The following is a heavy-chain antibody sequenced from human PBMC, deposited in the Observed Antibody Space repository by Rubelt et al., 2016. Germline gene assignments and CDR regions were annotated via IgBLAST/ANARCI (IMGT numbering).Heavy chain of an antibody. Sequence: EVQLLESGGGLVQPGGCLRLSCAASGFSFNTYWMTWVRQAPGKGLEWVASIKQDGSEKYYVDSVKGRFTISGDNAKNSLYLQMSSLRAEDTAVYYCAREGSGNYYYYFDYWGQGTLVTVSS. D-gene: IGHD1-26*01. CDR3: AREGSGNYYYYFDY. J-gene: IGHJ4*02. CDR1: GFSFNTYW. CDR2: IKQDGSEK. V-gene: IGHV3-7*05.